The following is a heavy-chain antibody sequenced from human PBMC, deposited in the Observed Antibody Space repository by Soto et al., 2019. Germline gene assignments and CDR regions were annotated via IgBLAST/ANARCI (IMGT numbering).Heavy chain of an antibody. CDR2: IYYSGST. CDR1: GGSISSYY. J-gene: IGHJ4*02. CDR3: ARGGIIGSGSNDFDY. Sequence: SETLSLTCTVSGGSISSYYWSWIRQPPGKGLEWIGYIYYSGSTNYNPSLKSRVTISVDTSKNQFSLKLSSVTAADTAVYYCARGGIIGSGSNDFDYWGQGTLVTVSS. V-gene: IGHV4-59*01. D-gene: IGHD3-10*01.